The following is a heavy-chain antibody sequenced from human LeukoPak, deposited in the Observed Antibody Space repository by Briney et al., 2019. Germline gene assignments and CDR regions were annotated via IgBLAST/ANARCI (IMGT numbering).Heavy chain of an antibody. CDR1: GGSISSYY. D-gene: IGHD5-24*01. CDR3: ARAGGVEMATISYFDY. J-gene: IGHJ4*02. V-gene: IGHV4-39*07. CDR2: IYYSGST. Sequence: PSETLSLTCTVSGGSISSYYWGWIRQPPGKGLEWIGSIYYSGSTYYNPSLKSRVTISVDTSKNQFSLKLSSVTAADTAVYYCARAGGVEMATISYFDYWGQGTLVTVSS.